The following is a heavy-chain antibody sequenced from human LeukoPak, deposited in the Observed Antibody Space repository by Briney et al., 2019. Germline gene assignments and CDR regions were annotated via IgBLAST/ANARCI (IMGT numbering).Heavy chain of an antibody. J-gene: IGHJ4*02. CDR1: GGTFSSYA. CDR3: AREGDYSNYVGAN. D-gene: IGHD4-11*01. V-gene: IGHV1-69*13. CDR2: IIPIFGTA. Sequence: GASVKVSCKASGGTFSSYAISWVRQAPGQGLEWMGGIIPIFGTANYAQKFQGRVTITADGSTSTAYMELSSLRSEDTAVYYCAREGDYSNYVGANWGQGTLVTVSS.